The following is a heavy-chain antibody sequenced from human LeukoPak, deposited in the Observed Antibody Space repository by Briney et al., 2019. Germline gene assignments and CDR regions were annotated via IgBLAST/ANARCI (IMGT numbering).Heavy chain of an antibody. Sequence: SETLSLTCAVYGGTFSGYYLTWIRQPPGKGLEWIGEINHYGTTNYNPSLKSRVTISEDTSKNQFSLKLSSVTAADTAVYYCARAKDGGSYLGSYYYYMDVWGKGTTVTVSS. V-gene: IGHV4-34*01. CDR3: ARAKDGGSYLGSYYYYMDV. CDR2: INHYGTT. D-gene: IGHD1-26*01. CDR1: GGTFSGYY. J-gene: IGHJ6*03.